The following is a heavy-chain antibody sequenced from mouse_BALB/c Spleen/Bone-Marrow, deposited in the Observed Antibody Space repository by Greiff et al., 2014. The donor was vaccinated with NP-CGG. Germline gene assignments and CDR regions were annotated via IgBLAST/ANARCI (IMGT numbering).Heavy chain of an antibody. Sequence: EVKLVESGGALVQPGGSLKLSCATSGFSFRDYYMYWVRQTPEKRLEWVAYISDSGGSSYYPDTVKGRFTISRDNAKNTLYLQMSRLKSEDTAMYYCARLGDYSYFDYWGQGTTLTVSS. CDR3: ARLGDYSYFDY. CDR1: GFSFRDYY. CDR2: ISDSGGSS. D-gene: IGHD1-1*01. J-gene: IGHJ2*01. V-gene: IGHV5-12*02.